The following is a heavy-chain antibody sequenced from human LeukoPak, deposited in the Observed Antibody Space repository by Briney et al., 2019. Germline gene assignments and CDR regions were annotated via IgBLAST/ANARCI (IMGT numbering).Heavy chain of an antibody. CDR1: GGSFSGYY. Sequence: SETLSLTCAVYGGSFSGYYWSWIRQPPGKGLEWIGEINHSGNTNYNPSLKSRVTILVDTSKNQFSLKLTSVTAADTAVYYCARSNGFRIPPGVWGKGTTVTVSS. CDR2: INHSGNT. CDR3: ARSNGFRIPPGV. D-gene: IGHD1-14*01. J-gene: IGHJ6*04. V-gene: IGHV4-34*01.